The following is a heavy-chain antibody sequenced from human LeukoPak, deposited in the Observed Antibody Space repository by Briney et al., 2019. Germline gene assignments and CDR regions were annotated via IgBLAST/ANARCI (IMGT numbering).Heavy chain of an antibody. CDR2: IWYDGSNK. Sequence: PGRSLRLSCAASGFTFSSYAMHWVRQAPGKGLEWVAVIWYDGSNKCYADSVKGRFTISRDNSKNTLYLQMNSLRAEDTAVYYCARDSYGLDYWGQGTLATVSS. CDR3: ARDSYGLDY. CDR1: GFTFSSYA. V-gene: IGHV3-33*01. D-gene: IGHD5-18*01. J-gene: IGHJ4*02.